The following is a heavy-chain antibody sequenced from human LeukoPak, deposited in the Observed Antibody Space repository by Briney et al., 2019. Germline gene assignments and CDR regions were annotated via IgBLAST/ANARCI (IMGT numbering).Heavy chain of an antibody. D-gene: IGHD4-17*01. CDR2: IXXGXXDX. V-gene: IGHV5-51*01. Sequence: GESLKISXKGSGYSFTSXWIXXXRQMPXKGXXXXXIIXXGXXDXXYSPSXXXXXXXSAXKSISTAYLQWSSLKASDTAMYYCARPSDGDYFDAFDIWGQGTMVTVSS. CDR3: ARPSDGDYFDAFDI. CDR1: GYSFTSXW. J-gene: IGHJ3*02.